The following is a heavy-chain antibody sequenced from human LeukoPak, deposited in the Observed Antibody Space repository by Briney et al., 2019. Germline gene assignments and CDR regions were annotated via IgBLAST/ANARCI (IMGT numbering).Heavy chain of an antibody. Sequence: RESLKISCKGSGYRFNNYWIGWVRQMPGKGLEWMGIIYPGDSDTRYSPSFQGQVTISADRSISTAYLQWSSLKASDTAMYYCARQAYTYAPFDYWGQGTLVTVSS. CDR3: ARQAYTYAPFDY. CDR1: GYRFNNYW. V-gene: IGHV5-51*01. CDR2: IYPGDSDT. D-gene: IGHD5-18*01. J-gene: IGHJ4*02.